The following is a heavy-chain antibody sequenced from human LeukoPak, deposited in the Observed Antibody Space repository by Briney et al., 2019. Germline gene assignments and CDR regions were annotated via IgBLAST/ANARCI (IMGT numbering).Heavy chain of an antibody. CDR3: ARGAYSGSYFFSSSNWFDP. CDR2: ISSSGSTI. Sequence: GGSLRLSCAASGFTFSDYYMSWIRQAPGKGLEWVSYISSSGSTIYYADSVKGRFTISRDNSKNTLYPQMNSLRAEDTAVYYCARGAYSGSYFFSSSNWFDPWGQGTLVTVSS. V-gene: IGHV3-11*04. D-gene: IGHD1-26*01. J-gene: IGHJ5*02. CDR1: GFTFSDYY.